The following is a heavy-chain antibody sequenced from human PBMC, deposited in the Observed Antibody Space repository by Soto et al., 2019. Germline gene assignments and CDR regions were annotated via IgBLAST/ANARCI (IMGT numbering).Heavy chain of an antibody. CDR1: GYTFTSYG. V-gene: IGHV1-18*04. D-gene: IGHD1-7*01. CDR2: ISAYNGNT. J-gene: IGHJ6*02. Sequence: QVQLVQSGAEVKKPGASVKVTCKASGYTFTSYGISWVRQAPGQGLERMGWISAYNGNTNYAQKLRGRVTMTTVTSTSTAYMEVRRLRSDDTAVYYCARDLELPLSYSVMDVWGQGTTVTVSS. CDR3: ARDLELPLSYSVMDV.